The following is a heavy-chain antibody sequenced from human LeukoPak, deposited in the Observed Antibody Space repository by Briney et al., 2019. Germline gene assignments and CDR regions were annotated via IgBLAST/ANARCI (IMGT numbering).Heavy chain of an antibody. D-gene: IGHD6-13*01. CDR2: MYTSGST. Sequence: SETLPLTCTVSGGSISSYYWSWIRQPAGNRLEWIGRMYTSGSTNYNPSLKSRVTISVDTSKNQVSLKLRSVTAADTAIYYCARLIAATGAFRFDYWGQGTLITVSS. CDR1: GGSISSYY. CDR3: ARLIAATGAFRFDY. V-gene: IGHV4-4*07. J-gene: IGHJ4*02.